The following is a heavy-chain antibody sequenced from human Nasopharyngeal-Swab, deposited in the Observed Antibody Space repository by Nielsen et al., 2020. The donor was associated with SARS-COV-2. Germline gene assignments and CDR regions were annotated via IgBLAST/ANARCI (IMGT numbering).Heavy chain of an antibody. V-gene: IGHV3-23*01. CDR3: AIATRGYSYGTPRALLNGMDV. D-gene: IGHD5-18*01. Sequence: GGSLRLSCAAYGFTFSSYAMSWVRQAPGKGLEWVSAISGSGGSTYYADSVKGRFTISRDNSKNTLYLQINSLRAEDTAVYYCAIATRGYSYGTPRALLNGMDVWGQGTTVTVSS. CDR2: ISGSGGST. J-gene: IGHJ6*02. CDR1: GFTFSSYA.